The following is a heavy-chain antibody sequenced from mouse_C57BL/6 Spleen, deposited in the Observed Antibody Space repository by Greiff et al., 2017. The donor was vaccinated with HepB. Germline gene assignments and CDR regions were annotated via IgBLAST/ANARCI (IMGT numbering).Heavy chain of an antibody. D-gene: IGHD1-1*01. V-gene: IGHV2-2*01. J-gene: IGHJ1*03. Sequence: VKLVESGPGLVQPSQSLSITCTVSGFSLTSYGVHWVRQSPGKGLEWLGVIWSGGSTDYNAAFISRLSISKDNSKSQVFFKMNSLQADDTAIYYCARNDYGSPHWYFDVWGTGTTVTVSS. CDR3: ARNDYGSPHWYFDV. CDR1: GFSLTSYG. CDR2: IWSGGST.